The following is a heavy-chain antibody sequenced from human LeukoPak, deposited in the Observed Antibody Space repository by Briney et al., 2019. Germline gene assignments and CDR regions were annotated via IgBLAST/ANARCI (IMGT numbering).Heavy chain of an antibody. Sequence: PGGSLRLSCAASGFTFSTYEMNWVRQAPGKGLEWVSHISSGGTTIYYADSVKGRFTISRDNAKKSLYLQMNSLRADDTAVYYCAAGSTNCYSCGWFDPWGQGTLVTVSS. CDR1: GFTFSTYE. V-gene: IGHV3-48*03. J-gene: IGHJ5*02. CDR2: ISSGGTTI. CDR3: AAGSTNCYSCGWFDP. D-gene: IGHD2-2*01.